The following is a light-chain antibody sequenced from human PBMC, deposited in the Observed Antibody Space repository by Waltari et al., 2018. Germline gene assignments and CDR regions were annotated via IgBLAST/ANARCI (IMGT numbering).Light chain of an antibody. J-gene: IGKJ1*01. CDR1: QTIRTF. CDR3: QQTYSAPWT. CDR2: GAS. Sequence: DIQMTQSPSSLSASVGDRVTITCRPSQTIRTFLNWYQKKPGTAPKLLIYGASSLQSGVPSRFSGSVSGTDFTLTITSLHPEDFATYYCQQTYSAPWTFGQGTKEEIK. V-gene: IGKV1-39*01.